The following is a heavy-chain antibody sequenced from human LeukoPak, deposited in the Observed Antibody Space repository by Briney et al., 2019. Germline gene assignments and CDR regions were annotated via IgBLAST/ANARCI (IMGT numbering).Heavy chain of an antibody. Sequence: GGSLTLSCAASGFTVSSNYMSWVRQAPGKGLEWLSVIYSGGSTYYADSVKGRFTISRDNSKNTLYLQMNSLRAEDTAVYYCARDRTMGRGVPAFDYWGQGTLVTVSS. V-gene: IGHV3-66*01. D-gene: IGHD3-10*01. CDR3: ARDRTMGRGVPAFDY. CDR1: GFTVSSNY. CDR2: IYSGGST. J-gene: IGHJ4*02.